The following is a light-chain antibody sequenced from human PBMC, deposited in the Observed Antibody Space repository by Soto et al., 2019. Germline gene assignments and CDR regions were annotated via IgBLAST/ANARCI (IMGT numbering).Light chain of an antibody. CDR2: EVS. CDR1: SSDVGGYNY. Sequence: QSVLTQPPSAAGSPGQSVTISCTGTSSDVGGYNYVSWYQQHPGKAPKLMIYEVSKRPSGVPDRFSGSKSGNTASLTVSGLQAEDEADYYCISYGGGNTVVFGGGTKLTVL. J-gene: IGLJ2*01. V-gene: IGLV2-8*01. CDR3: ISYGGGNTVV.